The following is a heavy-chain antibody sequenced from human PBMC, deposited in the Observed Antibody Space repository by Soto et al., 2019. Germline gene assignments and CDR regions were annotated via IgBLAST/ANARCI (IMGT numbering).Heavy chain of an antibody. J-gene: IGHJ6*02. CDR2: IYYSGST. CDR1: GGSVSSGSYY. CDR3: ARAGIQLWSSYYYYGMDV. V-gene: IGHV4-61*01. Sequence: QVQLQESGPGLVKPSETLSLTCTVSGGSVSSGSYYWSWIRQPPGKGLEWIGYIYYSGSTNYNPSLKSRVTISVDTSKNQFSLKLSSVTAADTAVYYCARAGIQLWSSYYYYGMDVWGQGTTVTVSS. D-gene: IGHD5-18*01.